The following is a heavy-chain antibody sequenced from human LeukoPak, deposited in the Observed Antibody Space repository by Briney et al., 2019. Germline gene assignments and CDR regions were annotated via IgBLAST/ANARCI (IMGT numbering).Heavy chain of an antibody. CDR3: AKGAHVFDY. V-gene: IGHV1-18*01. Sequence: ASVKVSCKASGYTFTNYGVSWVRQAPGQGLEWMGWISGDNGYTNYAQKFQGRVTMTTDTSTSTAYMELRSLRSDDTAVYYCAKGAHVFDYWGQGTLVTVSS. J-gene: IGHJ4*02. CDR2: ISGDNGYT. CDR1: GYTFTNYG.